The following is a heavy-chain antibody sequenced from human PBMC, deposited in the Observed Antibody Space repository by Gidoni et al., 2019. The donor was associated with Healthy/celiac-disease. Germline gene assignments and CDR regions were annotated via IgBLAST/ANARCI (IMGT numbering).Heavy chain of an antibody. CDR2: IYYSGST. V-gene: IGHV4-39*01. Sequence: QLQLQESGPGLVKSSETLSLTCTVPGGSISSSSYYWGWIRQPPGKGLEWIGSIYYSGSTYYNPSLKSRVTISVDTSKNQFSLKLSSVTAADTAVYYCARLAATSWRNDYWGQGTLVTVSS. CDR1: GGSISSSSYY. D-gene: IGHD6-13*01. CDR3: ARLAATSWRNDY. J-gene: IGHJ4*02.